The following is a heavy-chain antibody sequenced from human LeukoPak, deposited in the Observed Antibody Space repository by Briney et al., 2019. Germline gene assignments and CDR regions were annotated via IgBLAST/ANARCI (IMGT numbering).Heavy chain of an antibody. V-gene: IGHV3-21*01. CDR3: ARDPLEGYCSSTSCLFFDY. Sequence: GGSLRLSCAASGFTFSSYGMHWVRQAPGKGLEWVSSISSSSSYIYYADSVKGRFTISRDNAKNSLYLQMNSLRAEDTAVYYCARDPLEGYCSSTSCLFFDYWGQGTLVTVSS. D-gene: IGHD2-2*01. CDR1: GFTFSSYG. CDR2: ISSSSSYI. J-gene: IGHJ4*02.